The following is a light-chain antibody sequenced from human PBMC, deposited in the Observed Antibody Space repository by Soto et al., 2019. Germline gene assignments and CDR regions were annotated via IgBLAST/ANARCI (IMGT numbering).Light chain of an antibody. V-gene: IGKV3-20*01. J-gene: IGKJ1*01. CDR3: QQYGSSGT. Sequence: EIVLTQSPGTLSLSPGERATLSCRASQSFSSSYLAWYQQRPGQAPRLLIYGASTRATGIPARFSGSGSGTDFTLTISRLEPEDFAVYYCQQYGSSGTFGQGTKV. CDR1: QSFSSSY. CDR2: GAS.